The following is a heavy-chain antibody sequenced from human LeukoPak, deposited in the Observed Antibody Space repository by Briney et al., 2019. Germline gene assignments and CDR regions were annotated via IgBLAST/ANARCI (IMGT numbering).Heavy chain of an antibody. CDR2: IATYKGKT. V-gene: IGHV1-18*01. D-gene: IGHD6-25*01. Sequence: GASVKVSCKASGYTFSSYGISWVRQAPGQGLEWMGWIATYKGKTKYAEKVQGRVTMTTDTSTTTAYMGLRTLRSDDTAVYYCTRDMVGLAADGNWFDPWGQGTLVTVSS. CDR1: GYTFSSYG. CDR3: TRDMVGLAADGNWFDP. J-gene: IGHJ5*02.